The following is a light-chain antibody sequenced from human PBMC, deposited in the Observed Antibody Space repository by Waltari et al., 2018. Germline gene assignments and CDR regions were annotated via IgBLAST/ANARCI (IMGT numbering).Light chain of an antibody. Sequence: QPALSQPASVSGSHGQSITISCSGTSSDIGAYNFVSWYQQHPGKAPKIVIYEVTERPSGVSNRFSGSKSGNTASLTISGLQAEDEADYYCCSYAGPNLPVLFGGGTRLNVL. CDR1: SSDIGAYNF. CDR2: EVT. J-gene: IGLJ2*01. V-gene: IGLV2-23*02. CDR3: CSYAGPNLPVL.